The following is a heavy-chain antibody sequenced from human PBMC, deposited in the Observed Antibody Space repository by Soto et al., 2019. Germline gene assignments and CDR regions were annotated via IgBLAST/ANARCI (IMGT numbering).Heavy chain of an antibody. D-gene: IGHD6-13*01. CDR1: GFTFSSYW. Sequence: EVQLVESGGGLVQPGGSLRLSCVDSGFTFSSYWMSWVRQAPVKGLEWVGNIKQDGSEENYVDSVKGRFTISRYNGNNSMYLQMNRLRVEDTAVYDCARRAASGRAWDVWGQGTTVVVYS. CDR3: ARRAASGRAWDV. CDR2: IKQDGSEE. V-gene: IGHV3-7*01. J-gene: IGHJ6*02.